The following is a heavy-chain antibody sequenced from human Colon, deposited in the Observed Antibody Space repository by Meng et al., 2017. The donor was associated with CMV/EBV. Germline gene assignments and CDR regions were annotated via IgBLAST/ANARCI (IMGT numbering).Heavy chain of an antibody. CDR1: GFAFSSYW. CDR2: IKPDGSDK. J-gene: IGHJ4*02. Sequence: GESLKISCVASGFAFSSYWMAWLRQAPEKGLEWVANIKPDGSDKYYVDSVKGRSTISRDNAKNSLYLQLKSLRVEEAAVYYCARYGVVAATDYWGQGTPVTVSS. D-gene: IGHD1-26*01. CDR3: ARYGVVAATDY. V-gene: IGHV3-7*01.